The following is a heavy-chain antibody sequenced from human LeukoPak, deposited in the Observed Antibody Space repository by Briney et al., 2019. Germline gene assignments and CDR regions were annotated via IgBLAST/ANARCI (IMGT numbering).Heavy chain of an antibody. D-gene: IGHD6-19*01. CDR2: ISFDGSNN. CDR3: ARESTLAVADQPLDY. J-gene: IGHJ4*02. CDR1: GFTFSIYS. Sequence: GGSLRLSCVASGFTFSIYSMHCVRQSPGAGLEWVAVISFDGSNNYCADSVKGRFTISRDNSKNTLYLQMNSLRAEDTGVYYCARESTLAVADQPLDYWGKGTVVSVSS. V-gene: IGHV3-30*04.